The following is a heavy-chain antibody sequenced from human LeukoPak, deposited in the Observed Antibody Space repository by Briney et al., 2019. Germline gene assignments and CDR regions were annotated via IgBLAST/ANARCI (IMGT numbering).Heavy chain of an antibody. CDR1: GFTFSSYA. J-gene: IGHJ4*02. V-gene: IGHV3-23*01. Sequence: GGSLRLSCAASGFTFSSYAMSWVRQAPGKGLEWVSAISGSGGSTYYADSVKGRFTISRDNSKNTLYLQMNSLRAEDTAVYYCAKTPYYDILTGYPSFDYWGQGTLVTVSS. CDR3: AKTPYYDILTGYPSFDY. CDR2: ISGSGGST. D-gene: IGHD3-9*01.